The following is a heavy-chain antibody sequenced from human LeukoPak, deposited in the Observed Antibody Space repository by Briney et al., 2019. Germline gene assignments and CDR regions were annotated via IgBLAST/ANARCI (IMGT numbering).Heavy chain of an antibody. D-gene: IGHD3-10*01. CDR3: ASGHFDGSGTLYAFDI. J-gene: IGHJ3*02. CDR1: GGSFSGYY. CDR2: INHNGST. V-gene: IGHV4-34*01. Sequence: SETLSLTCAVYGGSFSGYYWSWIRQPPGKGLEWIGEINHNGSTNYNPSLKSRVTISVDTSRNQFSLKLSSVTAADTAVYYCASGHFDGSGTLYAFDIWGQGTMVAVSS.